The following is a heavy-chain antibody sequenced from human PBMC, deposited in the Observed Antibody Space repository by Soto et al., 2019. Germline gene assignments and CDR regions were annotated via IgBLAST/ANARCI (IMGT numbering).Heavy chain of an antibody. CDR1: GFTFSLYG. CDR3: ATWQGSLNFHY. CDR2: IWDDGRRK. V-gene: IGHV3-33*01. J-gene: IGHJ4*02. Sequence: QAQLVESGGGVVQPGRSLRLSCAASGFTFSLYGMHWVRQAPGKGLEWVAAIWDDGRRKDYADSVKDRFFISRDNSKNTLYLQLDSLRPEDTAVYYCATWQGSLNFHYWGQGTLVTVSS.